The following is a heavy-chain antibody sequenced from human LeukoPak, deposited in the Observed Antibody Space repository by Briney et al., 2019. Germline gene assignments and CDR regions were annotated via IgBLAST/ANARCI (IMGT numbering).Heavy chain of an antibody. D-gene: IGHD1-26*01. J-gene: IGHJ4*02. CDR1: GFTFSSYA. CDR3: ARLGNYYVEAGY. CDR2: ISGSGGST. Sequence: PGGSLRLSCAASGFTFSSYAMSWVRQAPGKGLEWVSAISGSGGSTYYADSVKGRFTISRDNSKNTLYLQMNSLRAEDTAVYYCARLGNYYVEAGYWGQGTLVTVSS. V-gene: IGHV3-23*01.